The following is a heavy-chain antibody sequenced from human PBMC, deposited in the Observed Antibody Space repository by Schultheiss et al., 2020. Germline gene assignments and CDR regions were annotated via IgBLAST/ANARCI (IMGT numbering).Heavy chain of an antibody. CDR1: GFTFSSYA. J-gene: IGHJ4*02. V-gene: IGHV3-64*04. D-gene: IGHD6-19*01. CDR3: ARDPILAVAGPYYFDY. Sequence: GGSLRLSCAASGFTFSSYAMHWVRQAPGKGLEYVSAISSNGGSTYYADSMKGRFTISRDNAKNSLYLQMHSLRAEDTAVYYCARDPILAVAGPYYFDYWGQGSLVTVSS. CDR2: ISSNGGST.